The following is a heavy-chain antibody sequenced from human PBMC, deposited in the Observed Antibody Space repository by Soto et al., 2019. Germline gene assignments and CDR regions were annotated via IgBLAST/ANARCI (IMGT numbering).Heavy chain of an antibody. V-gene: IGHV3-53*01. CDR2: IYSGGST. Sequence: PGGSLRLSCAASGFTVSSNYMSWVRQAPGKGLEWVSVIYSGGSTYYADSVKGRFTISRDNSKNTLYLQMNSLRAEDTAVYYCASLSSSWSTGFDYWGQGTLVTV. CDR3: ASLSSSWSTGFDY. CDR1: GFTVSSNY. D-gene: IGHD6-13*01. J-gene: IGHJ4*02.